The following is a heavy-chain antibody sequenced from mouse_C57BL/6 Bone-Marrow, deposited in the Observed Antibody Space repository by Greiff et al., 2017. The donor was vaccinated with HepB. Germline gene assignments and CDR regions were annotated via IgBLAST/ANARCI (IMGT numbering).Heavy chain of an antibody. CDR3: AREGYDGYFMDY. J-gene: IGHJ4*01. Sequence: QVQLKQSGPELVKPGASVKISCKASGYAFSSSWMNWVKQRPGKGLEWIGRIYPGDGDTNYNGKFKGKATLTADKSSSTAYMQLSSLTSEDSAVYFCAREGYDGYFMDYWGQGTSVTVSS. V-gene: IGHV1-82*01. CDR2: IYPGDGDT. D-gene: IGHD2-3*01. CDR1: GYAFSSSW.